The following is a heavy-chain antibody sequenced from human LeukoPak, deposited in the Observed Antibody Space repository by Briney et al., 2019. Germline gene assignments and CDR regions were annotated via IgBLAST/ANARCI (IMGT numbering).Heavy chain of an antibody. CDR2: ISRSSSTI. Sequence: GGSLRLSCAASGFTFSNYSMNWVRQAPGKGLEWVSYISRSSSTIYYADSVKGRFTISRDNAKNSLYLQMNSLRAEDTAVYYCARDVVGIVVVIGSAFDIWGQGTMVTVSS. V-gene: IGHV3-48*01. D-gene: IGHD3-22*01. J-gene: IGHJ3*02. CDR1: GFTFSNYS. CDR3: ARDVVGIVVVIGSAFDI.